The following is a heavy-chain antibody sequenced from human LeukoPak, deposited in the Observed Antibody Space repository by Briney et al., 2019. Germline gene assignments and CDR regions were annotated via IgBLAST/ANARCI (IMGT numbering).Heavy chain of an antibody. J-gene: IGHJ6*02. V-gene: IGHV4-34*01. CDR2: VNHSGST. Sequence: SETLSLTCAVYGGSFSGYYWSWIRQPPGKGLEWIGEVNHSGSTNYNPSLKSRVTISVDTSKNQFSLKLSSVTAADTAVYYCARGGDDYGSGSSHGMDVWGQGTTVTVSS. D-gene: IGHD3-10*01. CDR3: ARGGDDYGSGSSHGMDV. CDR1: GGSFSGYY.